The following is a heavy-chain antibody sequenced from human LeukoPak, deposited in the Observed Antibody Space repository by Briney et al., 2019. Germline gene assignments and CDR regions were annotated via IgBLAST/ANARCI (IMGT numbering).Heavy chain of an antibody. D-gene: IGHD1-26*01. CDR3: ARGATRLRYYFDY. J-gene: IGHJ4*02. V-gene: IGHV3-21*01. Sequence: GWSLTLSCASSGFTFSSYSLNWVRQAPGRGLDWVSSISSSSSYIYYADSVKRRFTISRHNAKNSLYLQMNSLRAEDTAVYYCARGATRLRYYFDYWGQGTLVTVSS. CDR1: GFTFSSYS. CDR2: ISSSSSYI.